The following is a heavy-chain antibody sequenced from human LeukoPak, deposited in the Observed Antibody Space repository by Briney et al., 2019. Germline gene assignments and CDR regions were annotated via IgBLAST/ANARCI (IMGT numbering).Heavy chain of an antibody. J-gene: IGHJ6*02. Sequence: GGSLRLSCAASGFTFSSYSMNWVRQAPGKGLEWVSYISSSSSTIYYADSVKGRFTISRDNAKNSLYLQMNSLRAEDTAVYYCARAPKSMVRGLYGMDVWGQGTTVTVSS. D-gene: IGHD3-10*01. V-gene: IGHV3-48*04. CDR1: GFTFSSYS. CDR2: ISSSSSTI. CDR3: ARAPKSMVRGLYGMDV.